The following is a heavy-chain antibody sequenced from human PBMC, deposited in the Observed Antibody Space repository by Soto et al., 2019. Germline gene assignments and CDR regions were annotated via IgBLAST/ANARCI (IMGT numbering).Heavy chain of an antibody. CDR2: IWYDGSNK. Sequence: GGSLRLSCAASGFTFSSYGMHWVRQAPGKGLEWVAVIWYDGSNKYYADSVKGRFTISRDNSKNTLYLQMNSLRAEDTAVYYCARDRFDSSSWRSEDDYFDYWGQGTLVTVSS. J-gene: IGHJ4*02. D-gene: IGHD6-13*01. CDR3: ARDRFDSSSWRSEDDYFDY. V-gene: IGHV3-33*01. CDR1: GFTFSSYG.